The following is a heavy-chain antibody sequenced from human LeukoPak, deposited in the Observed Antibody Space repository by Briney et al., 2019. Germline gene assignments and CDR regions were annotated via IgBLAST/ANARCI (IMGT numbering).Heavy chain of an antibody. CDR1: GGSFSGYY. Sequence: SETLSLTCAVYGGSFSGYYWSWIRQPPGKGLEWIGEINHSGSTNYNPSLKSRVTISVDTSKNQFSLKLSSVTAADTAVYYCARRPYCSSTSCYGYYYYYMDVWGKGTTVTVSS. V-gene: IGHV4-34*01. D-gene: IGHD2-2*01. J-gene: IGHJ6*03. CDR2: INHSGST. CDR3: ARRPYCSSTSCYGYYYYYMDV.